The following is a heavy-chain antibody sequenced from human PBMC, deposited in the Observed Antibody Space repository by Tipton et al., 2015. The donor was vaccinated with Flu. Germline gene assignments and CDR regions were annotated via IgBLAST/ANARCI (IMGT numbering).Heavy chain of an antibody. CDR3: ARTSSGWYGQIDY. Sequence: QVQLVQSGGEVRKPGASVKVSCQASGYTINSYGISWVRQAPGQGLEWMGWISAYNGNTNYADSLQGRVTMTTDTSTKTVFMELRSLRSDDTAVYYCARTSSGWYGQIDYWGQGTLVTVSS. V-gene: IGHV1-18*04. CDR2: ISAYNGNT. D-gene: IGHD6-19*01. J-gene: IGHJ4*02. CDR1: GYTINSYG.